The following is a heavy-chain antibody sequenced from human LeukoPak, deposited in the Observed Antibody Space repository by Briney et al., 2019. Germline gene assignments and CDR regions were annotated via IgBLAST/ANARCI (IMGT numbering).Heavy chain of an antibody. CDR2: ISSSRSNI. J-gene: IGHJ4*02. D-gene: IGHD1-1*01. CDR3: ASDLRGLDSL. CDR1: GFAFSAYV. V-gene: IGHV3-21*01. Sequence: GGSLRLSCAASGFAFSAYVMNWVRQAPGKGLEWVSSISSSRSNIYYSDSVKGRLTISRDNARNSLFLQMNSLRLEDTAVYYCASDLRGLDSLWGQGTLVSVSS.